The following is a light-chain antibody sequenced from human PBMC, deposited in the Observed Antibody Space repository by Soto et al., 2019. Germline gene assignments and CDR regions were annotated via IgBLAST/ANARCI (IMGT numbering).Light chain of an antibody. Sequence: QSLLPPTTSVSESPRHRVTIACSGSSSTIGNNAVNWYQQLPGKAPNLLIYYNDLLPSGVSDRFSGSKSGTSASLAISGLQSEDEAEYYCAAWDDSLNGTVFGNGTKVTVL. J-gene: IGLJ1*01. CDR3: AAWDDSLNGTV. V-gene: IGLV1-36*01. CDR1: SSTIGNNA. CDR2: YND.